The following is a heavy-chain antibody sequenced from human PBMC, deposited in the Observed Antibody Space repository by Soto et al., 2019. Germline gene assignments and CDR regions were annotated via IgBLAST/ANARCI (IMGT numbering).Heavy chain of an antibody. V-gene: IGHV1-2*04. CDR2: INPNSGGT. CDR3: ARQSTRQWLAFDY. J-gene: IGHJ4*02. CDR1: GYTFTGYY. Sequence: QVQLVQSGAEVKKPGASVKVSCKASGYTFTGYYMHWVRQAPGQGLEWMGWINPNSGGTNYAQKFQGWVTMTRDTSISTAYMELSRLRSDDMAVYYCARQSTRQWLAFDYWGQGTLVTVSS. D-gene: IGHD6-19*01.